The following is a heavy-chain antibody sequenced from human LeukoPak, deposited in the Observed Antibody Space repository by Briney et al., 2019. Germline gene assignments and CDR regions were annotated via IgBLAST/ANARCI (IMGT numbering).Heavy chain of an antibody. V-gene: IGHV3-7*03. CDR1: GFTFSSYW. J-gene: IGHJ4*02. CDR2: IKQDGSEK. Sequence: PGGSLRLSCAASGFTFSSYWMSWVRQAPGKGLEWVANIKQDGSEKYYVDSVKGRFTISRDNAKNSLYLQMNSLRAEDTALYYCAKARLSSDSDPPDYWGQGTLVTVSS. CDR3: AKARLSSDSDPPDY. D-gene: IGHD6-25*01.